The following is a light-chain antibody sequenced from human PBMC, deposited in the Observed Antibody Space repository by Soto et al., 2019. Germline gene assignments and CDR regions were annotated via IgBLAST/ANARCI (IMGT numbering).Light chain of an antibody. CDR2: AAS. J-gene: IGKJ1*01. CDR3: QQYGYSSWT. V-gene: IGKV3-20*01. CDR1: QSVDNKY. Sequence: TVLTQSPATLSLSPGERATLSCRASQSVDNKYLAWYQQKPGQAPRILIFAASSRATGIPDRFSGSGSGTDFTLTISRLEPGDFAVYYCQQYGYSSWTFGQGTKVDIK.